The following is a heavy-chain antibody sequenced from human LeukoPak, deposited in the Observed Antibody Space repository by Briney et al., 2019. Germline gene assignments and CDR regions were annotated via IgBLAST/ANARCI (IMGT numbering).Heavy chain of an antibody. J-gene: IGHJ1*01. CDR3: AKYSGLTFTQEPYFQH. Sequence: GGSLRLSCEASGFTFSSCAMSWVRQAPGKGPEWVAAVSGSAGSTYHVDSVKGRFTITRDNYKSILYLQMNSLRAEDTAVYYCAKYSGLTFTQEPYFQHWGQGTLVTVSS. CDR2: VSGSAGST. D-gene: IGHD2-15*01. V-gene: IGHV3-23*01. CDR1: GFTFSSCA.